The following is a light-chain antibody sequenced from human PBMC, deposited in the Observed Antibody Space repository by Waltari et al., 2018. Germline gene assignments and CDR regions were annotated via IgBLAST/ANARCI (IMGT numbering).Light chain of an antibody. J-gene: IGLJ3*02. CDR2: DVT. CDR1: STEVGDYHS. V-gene: IGLV2-23*02. CDR3: CSYAGRSTWV. Sequence: QSALTQPASVSGSPGQSITTSCTGASTEVGDYHSVSWYQQIPGKAPNVIIYDVTKRPSGVSNRFSGCKSGNSASLSISGLQAEDEAHYYCCSYAGRSTWVFGGGTKVTVL.